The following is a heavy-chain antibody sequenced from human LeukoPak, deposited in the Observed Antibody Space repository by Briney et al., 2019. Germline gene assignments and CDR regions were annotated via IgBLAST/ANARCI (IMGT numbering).Heavy chain of an antibody. Sequence: PSETLSLTCTVSGGSVSSGSYYWSWIRQPPGKGLEWIGYIYYSGSTNYNPSLKSRVTISVDTSKNQFSLKLSSVTAADTAVYYCARGESEDWLDRGPSWFDPWGQGTLVTVSS. D-gene: IGHD3-3*01. J-gene: IGHJ5*02. CDR2: IYYSGST. CDR3: ARGESEDWLDRGPSWFDP. CDR1: GGSVSSGSYY. V-gene: IGHV4-61*01.